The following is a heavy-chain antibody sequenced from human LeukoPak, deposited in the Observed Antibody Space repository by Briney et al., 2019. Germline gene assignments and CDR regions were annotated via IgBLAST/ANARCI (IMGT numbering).Heavy chain of an antibody. V-gene: IGHV1-2*02. J-gene: IGHJ3*02. CDR2: INPNSGGT. CDR3: AREYYYDSSGYYQHDAFDI. D-gene: IGHD3-22*01. Sequence: GASVKVSCKASGYTFTGYYMHWVRQAPGQGLEWMGWINPNSGGTNYAQKFQGRVTMTRDTSISTAYMELSRLRSDDTAVYYCAREYYYDSSGYYQHDAFDIWGQGTMVTVSS. CDR1: GYTFTGYY.